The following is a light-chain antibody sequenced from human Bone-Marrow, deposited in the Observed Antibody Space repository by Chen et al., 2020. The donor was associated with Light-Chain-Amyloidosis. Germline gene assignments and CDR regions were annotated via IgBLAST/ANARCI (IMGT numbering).Light chain of an antibody. Sequence: SSELTQDPAVSVALGQTARITCQGDSLRSYYASWYQQKPGQAPVLVIYGKNNRPSGIPDRFSGSSSGNTASLTITGAQAEDEADYYCNSRDSSGSLYVFGTGTKVTVL. J-gene: IGLJ1*01. V-gene: IGLV3-19*01. CDR1: SLRSYY. CDR2: GKN. CDR3: NSRDSSGSLYV.